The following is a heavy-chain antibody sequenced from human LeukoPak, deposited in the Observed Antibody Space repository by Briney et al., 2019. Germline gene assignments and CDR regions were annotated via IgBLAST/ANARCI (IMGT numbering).Heavy chain of an antibody. CDR3: AREPDGGYSYGKRVDY. D-gene: IGHD5-18*01. J-gene: IGHJ4*02. CDR2: ISAYNGNT. CDR1: GYTFTSYG. Sequence: GASVKVSCKASGYTFTSYGISWVRQAPGQGLEWMGWISAYNGNTNYAQKLQGRVTMTTDTSTSTAYMELRSLRSEDTAVYYCAREPDGGYSYGKRVDYWGQGTLVTVSS. V-gene: IGHV1-18*01.